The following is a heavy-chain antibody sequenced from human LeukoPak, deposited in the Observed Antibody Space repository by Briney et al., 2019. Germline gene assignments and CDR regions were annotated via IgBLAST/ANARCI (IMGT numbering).Heavy chain of an antibody. CDR2: IIHILGIA. J-gene: IGHJ3*02. D-gene: IGHD6-13*01. CDR1: GGTFTSYA. CDR3: ARGRSSSWYRRDAFDI. V-gene: IGHV1-69*04. Sequence: SVKVSSKASGGTFTSYAISWVRQAPGQGLEWMGRIIHILGIANYAQKFQGRVTITADKSTSTAYMELSSLRSEDTAVYYCARGRSSSWYRRDAFDIWGQGTMVTVSS.